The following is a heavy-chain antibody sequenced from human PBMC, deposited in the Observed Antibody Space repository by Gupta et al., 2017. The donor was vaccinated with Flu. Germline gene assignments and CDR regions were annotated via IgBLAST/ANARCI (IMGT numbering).Heavy chain of an antibody. CDR1: GFTFNTFD. CDR2: VRHDGDDK. Sequence: QVQVMESGGGVVQPGGSLTLSCATSGFTFNTFDMHWVRQAPGKGLEWVALVRHDGDDKWYADSVKGRCTISRDNSKNTLSLQMNSLRDEDTAAYYCARAHASGAYYKTTYYYYGMNVWGQGTTVTVS. CDR3: ARAHASGAYYKTTYYYYGMNV. J-gene: IGHJ6*02. D-gene: IGHD1-26*01. V-gene: IGHV3-33*01.